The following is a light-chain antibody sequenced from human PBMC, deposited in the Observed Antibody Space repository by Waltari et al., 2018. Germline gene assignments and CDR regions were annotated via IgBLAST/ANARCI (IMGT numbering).Light chain of an antibody. J-gene: IGKJ4*01. CDR1: QSVSSF. CDR2: GAS. Sequence: EVVMSQSPTTLSVSPGDTATLSCRAIQSVSSFLAWYQQKPGQAPRLLIYGASTRATGIPARFSGSGSGTEFTLTISSLQSEDFAVYYCQQYNDWPPLTFGGGTKVEIK. CDR3: QQYNDWPPLT. V-gene: IGKV3-15*01.